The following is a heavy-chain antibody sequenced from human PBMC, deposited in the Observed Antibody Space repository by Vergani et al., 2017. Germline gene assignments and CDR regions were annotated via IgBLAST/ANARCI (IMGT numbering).Heavy chain of an antibody. V-gene: IGHV3-23*01. CDR2: ISCSDDST. J-gene: IGHJ4*02. Sequence: EVQMLVSGGNLVQPGGSLRLSCSASGFTFSIYAISWVRQAPGKGLAWVSGISCSDDSTYYADSVKGRFTTTRDNSKNTLYLQMNSLRAEDTAVYYCAKERYSGTYSGKYFDYWGQGTLVTVSS. CDR1: GFTFSIYA. CDR3: AKERYSGTYSGKYFDY. D-gene: IGHD1-26*01.